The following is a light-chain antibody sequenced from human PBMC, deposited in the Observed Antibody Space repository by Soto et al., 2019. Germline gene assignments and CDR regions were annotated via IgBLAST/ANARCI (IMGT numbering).Light chain of an antibody. CDR3: QQYHSLIT. Sequence: DVVMTQSPLSLPVTPGESASISCRSSQSPLHSNGYNYLDWYVQKPGQSPQLLIYLGSHRASGVPDRFSGSASGTDFTFTISSLQPEDIATYYCQQYHSLITFGQGTRLEIK. V-gene: IGKV2-28*01. CDR2: LGS. CDR1: QSPLHSNGYNY. J-gene: IGKJ5*01.